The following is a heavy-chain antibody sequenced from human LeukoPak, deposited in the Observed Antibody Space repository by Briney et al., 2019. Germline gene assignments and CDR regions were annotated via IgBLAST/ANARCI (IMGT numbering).Heavy chain of an antibody. CDR2: IYTSGST. V-gene: IGHV4-61*02. J-gene: IGHJ6*02. D-gene: IGHD3-10*01. CDR1: GGSISSGSYY. CDR3: ASGVRGVIPFYYYGMDV. Sequence: LRLSFTVSGGSISSGSYYWSWIRPPAGKGLEWIGRIYTSGSTNYNPSLKSRVTISVDTSKNQFSLKLSSVTAADTAVYYCASGVRGVIPFYYYGMDVWGQGTTVTVSS.